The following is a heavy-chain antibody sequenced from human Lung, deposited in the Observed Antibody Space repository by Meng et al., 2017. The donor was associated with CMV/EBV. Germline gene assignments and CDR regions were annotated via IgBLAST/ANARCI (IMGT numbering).Heavy chain of an antibody. Sequence: ESLKISXAASGFTFSSYSINWVRQAPGKGLEWVSSISSRSSYIYYADSVKGRSTISRDNAKNSLYLQMNSLRAEDTAVYYCAREFCSSSSCYPPDVWGQGTTVTVSS. J-gene: IGHJ6*02. D-gene: IGHD2-2*01. CDR2: ISSRSSYI. CDR3: AREFCSSSSCYPPDV. CDR1: GFTFSSYS. V-gene: IGHV3-21*01.